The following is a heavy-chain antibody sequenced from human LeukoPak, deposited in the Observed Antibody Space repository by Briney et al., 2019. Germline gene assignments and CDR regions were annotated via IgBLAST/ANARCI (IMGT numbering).Heavy chain of an antibody. Sequence: GGSLRLSCAASGFTVSSNYMSWVRQAPGKGLEWVSVIYSGGSTYYADSVKGRFTISRDNSKNTLYLQMNSLRAEDTAVYYCACQVAVAGRILFDYWGQGTLVTVSS. V-gene: IGHV3-66*04. CDR2: IYSGGST. J-gene: IGHJ4*02. CDR3: ACQVAVAGRILFDY. CDR1: GFTVSSNY. D-gene: IGHD6-19*01.